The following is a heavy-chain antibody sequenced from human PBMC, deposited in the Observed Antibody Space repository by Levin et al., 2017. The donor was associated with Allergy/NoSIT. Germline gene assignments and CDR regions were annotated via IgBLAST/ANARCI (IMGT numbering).Heavy chain of an antibody. CDR1: GFTFSSYS. Sequence: GESLKISCAASGFTFSSYSMNWVRQAPGKGLEWVSSISSSSSYIYYAVSVKGRFTISRDNAKNSLYLQMNSLRAEDTAVYYCARGHGEYHLPYFDYWGQGTLVTVSS. J-gene: IGHJ4*02. D-gene: IGHD3-10*01. CDR2: ISSSSSYI. CDR3: ARGHGEYHLPYFDY. V-gene: IGHV3-21*01.